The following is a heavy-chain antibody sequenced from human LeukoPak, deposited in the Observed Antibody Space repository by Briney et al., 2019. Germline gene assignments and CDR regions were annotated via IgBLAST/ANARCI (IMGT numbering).Heavy chain of an antibody. Sequence: PGGSLRLSCAASGFTFSSYWMSWVRQAPGKGLEWVANIKQDGSEKYYVDSVKGRFTISRDNAKNSLYLQMNSLRAEDTAVYYCARDGLDSSSWYRSFDYWGQGTLVTVSS. CDR2: IKQDGSEK. CDR1: GFTFSSYW. CDR3: ARDGLDSSSWYRSFDY. V-gene: IGHV3-7*01. D-gene: IGHD6-13*01. J-gene: IGHJ4*02.